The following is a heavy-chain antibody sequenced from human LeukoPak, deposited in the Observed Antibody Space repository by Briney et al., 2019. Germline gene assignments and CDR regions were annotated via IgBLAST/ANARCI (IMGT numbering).Heavy chain of an antibody. V-gene: IGHV5-51*01. CDR3: VRFALTSSHDH. J-gene: IGHJ5*02. D-gene: IGHD6-13*01. CDR2: IYPGYSDA. CDR1: GYSFTSYW. Sequence: GESLKISCKGSGYSFTSYWIGWVRQVPGKGLEWMGLIYPGYSDAKYSPSFQGQVTLSVDASISTAYLQLSGLRASDTAIYYCVRFALTSSHDHWGQGTLVTVSS.